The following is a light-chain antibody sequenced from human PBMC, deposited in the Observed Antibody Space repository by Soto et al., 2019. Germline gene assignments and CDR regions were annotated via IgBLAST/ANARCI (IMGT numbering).Light chain of an antibody. Sequence: EIVLTQSPATLSLSPGERATLSCRASQSVSRDLAWYQQKAGQAPRLLMYEASNRATGIPARFSGSGSGTDFTLTISSLEPEDFAVYYCQQRRNWWSFGQGTKVEIK. V-gene: IGKV3-11*01. CDR1: QSVSRD. CDR2: EAS. J-gene: IGKJ1*01. CDR3: QQRRNWWS.